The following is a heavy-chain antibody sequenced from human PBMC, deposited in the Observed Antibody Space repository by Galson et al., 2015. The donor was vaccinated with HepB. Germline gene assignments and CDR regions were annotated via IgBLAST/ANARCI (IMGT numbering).Heavy chain of an antibody. CDR3: VKEGSWFGGDCFDP. CDR1: GFIFRHHA. V-gene: IGHV3-23*01. Sequence: SLRLSCAGSGFIFRHHAMAWIRQAPGKGLEWVSGINGRGSTRSYSDAVKGRFSISRDNSKNTVFLQMDNLRAEDTAVYYCVKEGSWFGGDCFDPWGQGALVTVS. J-gene: IGHJ5*02. D-gene: IGHD3-16*01. CDR2: INGRGSTR.